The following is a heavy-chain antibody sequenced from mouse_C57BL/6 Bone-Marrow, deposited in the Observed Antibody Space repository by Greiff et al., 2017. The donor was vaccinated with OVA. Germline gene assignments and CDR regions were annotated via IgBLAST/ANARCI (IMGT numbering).Heavy chain of an antibody. CDR2: INPSNGGT. V-gene: IGHV1-53*01. J-gene: IGHJ4*01. D-gene: IGHD4-1*01. Sequence: QVQLKQSGTELVKPGASVKLSCKASGYTFTSYWMHWVKQRPGQGLEWIGNINPSNGGTNYNEKFKSKATLTVDKSSSTAYMQLSSLTSEDSAVYYCARLGNWDAMDYWGQGTSVTVSS. CDR3: ARLGNWDAMDY. CDR1: GYTFTSYW.